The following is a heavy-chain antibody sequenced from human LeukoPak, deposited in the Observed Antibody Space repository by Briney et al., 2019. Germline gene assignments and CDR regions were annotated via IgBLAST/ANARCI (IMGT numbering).Heavy chain of an antibody. D-gene: IGHD2-2*01. CDR3: SRELIVVVPAAIFHYYYGMDV. V-gene: IGHV3-30*03. Sequence: GGSLRLSCAASGFTFSSYGMHWVRQAPGKGLEWVAVISYDGSNKYYADSVKGRFTISRDNSKNTLYLQMNSLRTEDTAVDYCSRELIVVVPAAIFHYYYGMDVWGQGTTVTVSS. J-gene: IGHJ6*02. CDR1: GFTFSSYG. CDR2: ISYDGSNK.